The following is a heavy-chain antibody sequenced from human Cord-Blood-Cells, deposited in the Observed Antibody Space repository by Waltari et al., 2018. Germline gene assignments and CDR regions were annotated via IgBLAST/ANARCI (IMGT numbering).Heavy chain of an antibody. V-gene: IGHV4-34*01. CDR1: GGSFSGYY. D-gene: IGHD5-18*01. CDR2: INHSGST. J-gene: IGHJ3*02. CDR3: ARGSTWIQLWLPAFDI. Sequence: QVQLQQWGAGLLKPSETLSLTCAVYGGSFSGYYWSWIRQPPGKGLEWIGEINHSGSTNYNPSLKSRVTISVDTSKNQFSLKLSSVTAADTAVYYCARGSTWIQLWLPAFDIWGQGTMVTVSS.